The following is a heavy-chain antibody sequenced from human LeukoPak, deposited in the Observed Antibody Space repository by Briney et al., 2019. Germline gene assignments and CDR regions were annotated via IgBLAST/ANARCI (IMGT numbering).Heavy chain of an antibody. V-gene: IGHV3-23*01. Sequence: GGSLRLSCAASGFTFSSYAMSWVRQTPGKGLEWVSTISGSGDSTFYAESVKGRLTISRDNSKNTLYLQMNSLRAEDTAVYYCAKDSAVVPAAPYGMDVWGQGTTVTVSS. CDR3: AKDSAVVPAAPYGMDV. CDR2: ISGSGDST. CDR1: GFTFSSYA. J-gene: IGHJ6*02. D-gene: IGHD2-2*01.